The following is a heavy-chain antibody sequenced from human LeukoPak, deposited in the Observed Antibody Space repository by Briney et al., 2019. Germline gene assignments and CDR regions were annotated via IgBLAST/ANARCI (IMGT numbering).Heavy chain of an antibody. J-gene: IGHJ4*02. CDR1: GYSISSGYY. D-gene: IGHD1-1*01. Sequence: PSETLSLTCAVSGYSISSGYYWGWIRQPPGKGLEWLRSIYHSGSTYYNPSLKSRVTISVDTSKSQFSLKLSSVTAADTAVYYCARAASSGGDYFDYWGQGTLVTVSS. V-gene: IGHV4-38-2*01. CDR2: IYHSGST. CDR3: ARAASSGGDYFDY.